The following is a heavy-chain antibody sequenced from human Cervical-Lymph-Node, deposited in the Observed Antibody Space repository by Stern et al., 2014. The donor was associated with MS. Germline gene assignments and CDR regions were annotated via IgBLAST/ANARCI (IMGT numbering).Heavy chain of an antibody. Sequence: QVQLVQSGAAVKKPGSSVKVSCQTSGDTFTRHAINWERQAPGQGLEWTAGIIPIFGTPSHAQKFRDRVTITADASTNAVSMELNSLTSEDTAVYFCARAGGSTVGYYVDYWGQGTLVTFSS. CDR2: IIPIFGTP. J-gene: IGHJ4*02. CDR3: ARAGGSTVGYYVDY. V-gene: IGHV1-69*01. D-gene: IGHD1-26*01. CDR1: GDTFTRHA.